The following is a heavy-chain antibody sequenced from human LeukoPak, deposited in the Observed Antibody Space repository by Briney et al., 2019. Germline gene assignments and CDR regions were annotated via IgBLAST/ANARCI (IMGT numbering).Heavy chain of an antibody. CDR3: ARDPLFAKRAYMDV. D-gene: IGHD2-21*01. CDR1: GDTFTSYD. V-gene: IGHV1-46*01. Sequence: ASVKVSCKASGDTFTSYDLNWVRQAPGQGLEWMGIINPSGGSTSHAQKFQGRVTMTRDMSTSTVYMELSSLRSEDTAVYYCARDPLFAKRAYMDVWGKGTTVTVSS. J-gene: IGHJ6*03. CDR2: INPSGGST.